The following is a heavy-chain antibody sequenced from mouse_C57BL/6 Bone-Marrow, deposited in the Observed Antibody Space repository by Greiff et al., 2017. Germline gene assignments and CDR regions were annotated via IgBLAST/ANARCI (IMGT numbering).Heavy chain of an antibody. CDR3: ARLPYYYGSSYGWFAY. Sequence: EVHLVVSGGDLVKPGGSLKLSCAASGFTFSSYGMSWVRQTPDKRLGWVATISSGGSYTYYPDSVKGRFTISRDNAKNTLYLQMSSLKFEDTAMYYCARLPYYYGSSYGWFAYWGQGTLVTVSA. J-gene: IGHJ3*01. D-gene: IGHD1-1*01. CDR2: ISSGGSYT. CDR1: GFTFSSYG. V-gene: IGHV5-6*01.